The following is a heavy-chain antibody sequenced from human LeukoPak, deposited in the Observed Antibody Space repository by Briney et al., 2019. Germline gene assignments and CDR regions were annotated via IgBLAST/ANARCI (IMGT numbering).Heavy chain of an antibody. V-gene: IGHV1-69*13. CDR3: ARARTTIFGEPHYTSSGGTDV. D-gene: IGHD3-3*01. CDR1: GGTFSSYG. CDR2: IIAIVGTA. J-gene: IGHJ6*01. Sequence: SVKLSCKASGGTFSSYGIGWVRQAPGHGREWVGGIIAIVGTANYAQTFQGRVTITADESTSTAYMELSSLRSEDTAVYYCARARTTIFGEPHYTSSGGTDVSGQGTTVTVSS.